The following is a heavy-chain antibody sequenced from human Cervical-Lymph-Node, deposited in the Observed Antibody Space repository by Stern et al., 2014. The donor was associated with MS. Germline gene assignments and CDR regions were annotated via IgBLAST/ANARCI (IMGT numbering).Heavy chain of an antibody. J-gene: IGHJ4*02. CDR2: ISSGGSYI. Sequence: DVQLVESGGGLVKPGGSLRLSCAASGFTFSSYSMNWVRQAPGQGLEWVASISSGGSYIYYADSLKGRFTISRDNAKNSLYLQMNSLRAEDTAVYYCARGRGGNYRYYFDYWGQGTLVTVSS. V-gene: IGHV3-21*01. CDR3: ARGRGGNYRYYFDY. D-gene: IGHD4-23*01. CDR1: GFTFSSYS.